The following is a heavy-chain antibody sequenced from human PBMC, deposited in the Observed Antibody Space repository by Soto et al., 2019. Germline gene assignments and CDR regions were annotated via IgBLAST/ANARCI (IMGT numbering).Heavy chain of an antibody. V-gene: IGHV3-30*18. CDR3: AKAAGGSTRSDY. Sequence: GGSLRLSCAASGFTFNNYGMHWVRQAPGKGLEWVAFILSDASNKHYADSVKGRFTISRDDSKNTVYLEMNSLSGEDTAVYYCAKAAGGSTRSDYWGQGTLVTVSS. CDR2: ILSDASNK. D-gene: IGHD1-26*01. CDR1: GFTFNNYG. J-gene: IGHJ4*02.